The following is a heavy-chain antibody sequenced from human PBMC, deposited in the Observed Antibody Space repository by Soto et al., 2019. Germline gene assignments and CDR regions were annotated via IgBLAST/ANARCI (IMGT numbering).Heavy chain of an antibody. CDR1: GYTLTELS. Sequence: ASVKVSCKVSGYTLTELSMHWVRQAPGKGLEWMGGFDPEDGETIYAQKFQGRVTMTEDTSTDTAYMELSSLRSEDTAVYYCATRYCSSTSCSYPLPWFDPWGQGTLVTVSS. CDR3: ATRYCSSTSCSYPLPWFDP. D-gene: IGHD2-2*01. CDR2: FDPEDGET. J-gene: IGHJ5*02. V-gene: IGHV1-24*01.